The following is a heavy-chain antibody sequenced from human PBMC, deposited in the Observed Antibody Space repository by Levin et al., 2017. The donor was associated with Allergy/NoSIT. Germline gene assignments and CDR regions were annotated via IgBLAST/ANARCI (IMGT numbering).Heavy chain of an antibody. V-gene: IGHV3-15*01. Sequence: GGSLRLSCAASGFTFSNAWMSWVRQAPGKGLEWVGRIKSKTDGGTTDYAAPVKGRFTISRDDSKNTLYLQMNSLKTEDTAVYYCTTAYNWNFYYFDYWGQGTLVTVSS. CDR3: TTAYNWNFYYFDY. J-gene: IGHJ4*02. CDR2: IKSKTDGGTT. CDR1: GFTFSNAW. D-gene: IGHD1-7*01.